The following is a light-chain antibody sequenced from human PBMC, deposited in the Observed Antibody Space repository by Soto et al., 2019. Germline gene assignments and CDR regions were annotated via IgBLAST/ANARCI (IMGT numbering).Light chain of an antibody. Sequence: DMMLQQSPGTQSLSTGERATLSCRARQSVTSNYLAWYQQKPGQAPRLLIYGASTRATGIPARFSGSGSGREFTLTISSLEPEDFAVYYCQQRNNWPPTFGQGTKVDIK. V-gene: IGKV3-11*02. J-gene: IGKJ1*01. CDR2: GAS. CDR1: QSVTSNY. CDR3: QQRNNWPPT.